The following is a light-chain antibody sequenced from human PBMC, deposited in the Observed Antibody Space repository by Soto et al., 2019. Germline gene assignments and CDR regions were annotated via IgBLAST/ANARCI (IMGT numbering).Light chain of an antibody. J-gene: IGLJ3*02. CDR2: SNV. CDR3: AAWDGSLNGWV. CDR1: SSNIGSNT. Sequence: QAVVPQAPSVSGTPGQRVTLSCSGSSSNIGSNTVSWYQQVPGTAPKVLIYSNVQRPSGVPDRFSGSKSGTSASLAIGGLQSEDGADYYCAAWDGSLNGWVFGGGTKLTVL. V-gene: IGLV1-44*01.